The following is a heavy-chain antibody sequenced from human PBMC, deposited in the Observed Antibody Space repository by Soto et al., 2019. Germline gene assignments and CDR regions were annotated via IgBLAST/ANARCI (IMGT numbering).Heavy chain of an antibody. CDR3: ARGVGYYDDSGHRFYFDY. CDR1: GGSISSSSFY. J-gene: IGHJ4*02. D-gene: IGHD3-22*01. CDR2: IYYSGST. Sequence: SETLSLTCTVSGGSISSSSFYWGCIRQPPGKGLEWIVSIYYSGSTHYNPSLRSRVTVFVDRSKNQLSLKLSSVTAADTAVYYCARGVGYYDDSGHRFYFDYWGQGTLVTVSS. V-gene: IGHV4-39*01.